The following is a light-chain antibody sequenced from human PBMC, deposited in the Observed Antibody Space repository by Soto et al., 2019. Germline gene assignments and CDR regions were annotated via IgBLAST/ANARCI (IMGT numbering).Light chain of an antibody. V-gene: IGKV3-20*01. Sequence: EIVLTQSPGTLSLSPGERVTLSCRASQSISNNHLAWYQQKPGQAPRLLIHGTSNRATGIPDRISGSGSGTEFTLTISSLQSEDFAVYYCQQYNSWPLTFGGGTKVDIK. CDR3: QQYNSWPLT. CDR2: GTS. J-gene: IGKJ4*01. CDR1: QSISNNH.